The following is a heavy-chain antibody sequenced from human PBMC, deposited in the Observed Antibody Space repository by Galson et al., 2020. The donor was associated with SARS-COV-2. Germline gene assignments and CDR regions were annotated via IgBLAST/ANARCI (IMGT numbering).Heavy chain of an antibody. J-gene: IGHJ4*02. V-gene: IGHV3-33*01. D-gene: IGHD1-20*01. CDR3: ARDWDNWNDVEADDY. Sequence: QLGESLKISCAASGFTFSSYGMHWVRQAPGKGLEWVAVIWYDGSNKYYADSVKGRFTISRDNSKNTLYLQMNSLRAEDTAVYYCARDWDNWNDVEADDYWGQGTLVTVSS. CDR2: IWYDGSNK. CDR1: GFTFSSYG.